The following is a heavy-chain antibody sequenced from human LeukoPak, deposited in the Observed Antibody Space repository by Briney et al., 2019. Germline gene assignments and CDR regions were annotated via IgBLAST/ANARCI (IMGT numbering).Heavy chain of an antibody. V-gene: IGHV3-23*01. CDR1: GFTFSSYA. CDR3: AKDRDYGDQLFDY. J-gene: IGHJ4*02. Sequence: PGGSLRLSCAASGFTFSSYAMSWVRQAPGKGLEWVSAISGSGGSTYYADSVKGRFTISRDNSKNTLYLQVNSLRAEDTAVYYCAKDRDYGDQLFDYWGQGTLVTVSS. CDR2: ISGSGGST. D-gene: IGHD4-17*01.